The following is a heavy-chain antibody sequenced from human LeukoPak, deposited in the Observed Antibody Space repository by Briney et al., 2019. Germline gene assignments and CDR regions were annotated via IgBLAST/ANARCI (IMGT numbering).Heavy chain of an antibody. CDR1: GFTVSSNY. V-gene: IGHV3-66*01. CDR3: ARAQGGGYDLGFDY. CDR2: IYSGGST. J-gene: IGHJ4*02. D-gene: IGHD5-12*01. Sequence: PGGSLRLSCAASGFTVSSNYMSWVRQAPGKGLEWVSVIYSGGSTYYADSVKGRFTISRDNSKNTLYLQMNSLRAEDTAVYYCARAQGGGYDLGFDYWGQGTLVTVSS.